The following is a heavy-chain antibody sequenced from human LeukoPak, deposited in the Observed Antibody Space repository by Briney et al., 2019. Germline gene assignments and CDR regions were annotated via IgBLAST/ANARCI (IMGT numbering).Heavy chain of an antibody. J-gene: IGHJ4*02. D-gene: IGHD7-27*01. CDR3: ARGANWGSPDY. CDR2: IYYSGTT. Sequence: PSETLSLTCTVSGGSISSDYWSWIRQSPGEGLEWIGYIYYSGTTSYNPSLKSRVTISLDTSKNQFSLKLSSVTAADTAVYYCARGANWGSPDYWGQGTLVSVSS. V-gene: IGHV4-59*01. CDR1: GGSISSDY.